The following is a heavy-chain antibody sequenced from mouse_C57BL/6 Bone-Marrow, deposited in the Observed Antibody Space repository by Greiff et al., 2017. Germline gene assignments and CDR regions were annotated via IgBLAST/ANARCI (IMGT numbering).Heavy chain of an antibody. CDR2: ISNGSGST. CDR3: ARRGNYEREDYAMDY. D-gene: IGHD2-1*01. CDR1: GFTFSDYY. J-gene: IGHJ4*01. Sequence: EVQGVESGGGLVQPGGSLKLSCAASGFTFSDYYMYWVRQTPEKRLEWVAYISNGSGSTYYPDTVKGRFTISRDNAKNTLYLQMSRLKSEDTAMYYCARRGNYEREDYAMDYWGQGTSVTVSS. V-gene: IGHV5-12*01.